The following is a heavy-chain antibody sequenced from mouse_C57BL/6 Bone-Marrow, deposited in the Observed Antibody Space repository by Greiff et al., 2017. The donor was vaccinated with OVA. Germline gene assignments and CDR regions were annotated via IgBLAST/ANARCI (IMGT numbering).Heavy chain of an antibody. V-gene: IGHV3-6*01. CDR1: GYSITSGYY. CDR2: ISYDGSN. CDR3: ARALYYYGFAY. Sequence: EVHLVESGPGLVKPSQSLSLTCSVTGYSITSGYYWNWIRQFPGNKLEWMGYISYDGSNNYNPSLKNRISITRDTSKNQFFLKLNSVTTEDTATYYCARALYYYGFAYWGQGTLVTVSA. J-gene: IGHJ3*01. D-gene: IGHD1-1*01.